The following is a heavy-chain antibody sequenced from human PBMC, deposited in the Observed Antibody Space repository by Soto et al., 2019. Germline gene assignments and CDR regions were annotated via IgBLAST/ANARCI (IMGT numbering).Heavy chain of an antibody. J-gene: IGHJ4*02. CDR1: PYRFSTXC. D-gene: IGHD5-18*01. Sequence: LXIXCKGMPYRFSTXCIAWVPHMPGKGLEWMGTIFPDDSETRYSPTFQGQVTISADNSIITAYLQWSSLKASDSAIYYCARFQYSVSHYLDFWGQGTRVTVSS. CDR3: ARFQYSVSHYLDF. CDR2: IFPDDSET. V-gene: IGHV5-51*01.